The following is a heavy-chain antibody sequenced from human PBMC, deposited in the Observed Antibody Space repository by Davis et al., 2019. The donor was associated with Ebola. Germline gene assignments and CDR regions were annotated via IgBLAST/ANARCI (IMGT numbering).Heavy chain of an antibody. CDR3: ARCDGSGWYNYYYGMDV. V-gene: IGHV3-7*03. D-gene: IGHD6-19*01. CDR1: GFTFSSYW. J-gene: IGHJ6*02. CDR2: IKQDGSEK. Sequence: GESLKISCAASGFTFSSYWMSWVRQAPGKGLEWVANIKQDGSEKYYVDSVKGRFTISRDNAKNSLYLQMNSLRAEDTAVYYCARCDGSGWYNYYYGMDVWGQGTTVTVSS.